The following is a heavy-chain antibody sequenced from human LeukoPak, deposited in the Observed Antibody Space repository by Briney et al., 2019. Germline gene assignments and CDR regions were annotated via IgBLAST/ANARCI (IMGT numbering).Heavy chain of an antibody. V-gene: IGHV2-5*02. CDR1: GFSLSTGGVG. D-gene: IGHD6-19*01. J-gene: IGHJ3*02. CDR2: IYWDDDK. CDR3: VHRLRFKGSGDAFDI. Sequence: ESGPTLVNPTQTLTLTCTFSGFSLSTGGVGVGWIRQPPGKALEWLALIYWDDDKRYSPSLNNRLTITKDTSKNQVVLRMTNMDPVDTGTYYCVHRLRFKGSGDAFDIWGQGTMVTVSS.